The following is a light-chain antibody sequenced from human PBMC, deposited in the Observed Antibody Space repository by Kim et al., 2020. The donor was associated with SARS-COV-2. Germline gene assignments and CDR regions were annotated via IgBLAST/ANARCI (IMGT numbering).Light chain of an antibody. CDR1: QSVSSN. Sequence: EIVMTQSPAALSVSPGERATLSCRVSQSVSSNLAWYQQKPGQAPRLLIYGASTRATGIPARFSGSGSGTEFTLTISSLQSEDFAVYYCQQYNNWPRTFGQGTKMDIK. V-gene: IGKV3-15*01. J-gene: IGKJ1*01. CDR3: QQYNNWPRT. CDR2: GAS.